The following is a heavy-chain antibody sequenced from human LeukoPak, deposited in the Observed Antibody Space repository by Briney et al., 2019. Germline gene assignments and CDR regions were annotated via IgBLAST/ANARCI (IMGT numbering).Heavy chain of an antibody. V-gene: IGHV3-23*01. CDR3: ARAYSGYDY. CDR1: GFTFSNYA. CDR2: ISGSGGST. D-gene: IGHD5-12*01. Sequence: GGSLRLSCAASGFTFSNYAMSWVRQAPGRGLEWVSAISGSGGSTYYADSVKGRFTISRDNSKNTLSLQMNSLRAEDTAVYYCARAYSGYDYWGQGTLVTVSS. J-gene: IGHJ4*02.